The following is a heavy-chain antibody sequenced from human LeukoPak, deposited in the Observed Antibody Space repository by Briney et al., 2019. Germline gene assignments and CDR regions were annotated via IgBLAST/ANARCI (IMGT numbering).Heavy chain of an antibody. CDR3: AREEKVNYYYGMDV. Sequence: ASVKVSCKASGYTFTGYYMHWVRRAPGQGLEWMGWINPNSGGTNYAQKFQGRVTMTRDTSISTAYMELSRLRSDDTAVYYCAREEKVNYYYGMDVWGQGTTVTVSS. CDR2: INPNSGGT. V-gene: IGHV1-2*02. CDR1: GYTFTGYY. J-gene: IGHJ6*02.